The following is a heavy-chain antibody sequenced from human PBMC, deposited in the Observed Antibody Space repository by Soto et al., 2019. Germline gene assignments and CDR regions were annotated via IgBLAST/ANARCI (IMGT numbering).Heavy chain of an antibody. CDR1: GGSFSGYY. CDR3: ARESHDILTGPPWVWYFDL. J-gene: IGHJ2*01. D-gene: IGHD3-9*01. V-gene: IGHV4-34*01. CDR2: INDRGSI. Sequence: QVQLQQWGAGPLRPLETLSLTCGVSGGSFSGYYWAWIRQSPGKGLEWIGEINDRGSITSNPSLKSRVSISVDTSKNHYSLNLRSVTAADTAVYYCARESHDILTGPPWVWYFDLWGRGTLVTVSS.